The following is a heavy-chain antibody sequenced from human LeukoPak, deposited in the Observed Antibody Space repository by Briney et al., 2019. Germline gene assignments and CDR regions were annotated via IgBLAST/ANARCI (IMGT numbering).Heavy chain of an antibody. V-gene: IGHV4-59*01. D-gene: IGHD3-9*01. CDR3: ARASPGAIFYYGMDV. CDR2: TYNSGST. Sequence: SETLSLTCTVSGVSIRTSYWSWIRQPPGKGLEWIGCTYNSGSTKYNPSLESRVTISEDTSQNQFSLNLASVTAADTAVYYCARASPGAIFYYGMDVWGQGTTVTVSS. CDR1: GVSIRTSY. J-gene: IGHJ6*02.